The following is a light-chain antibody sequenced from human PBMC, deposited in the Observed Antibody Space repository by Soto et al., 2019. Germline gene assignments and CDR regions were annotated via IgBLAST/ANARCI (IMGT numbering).Light chain of an antibody. CDR3: SSFTSSSTGV. V-gene: IGLV2-14*01. CDR1: SSDIGGYNY. J-gene: IGLJ3*02. Sequence: QLVLTQPASVSGSPGQSITISCTGTSSDIGGYNYVSWYQQHPGKAPKLMIYEVSNRPSGVYNRFSGSKSGNTASLTISGLQAEDEAYYYCSSFTSSSTGVFGGGTKVTVL. CDR2: EVS.